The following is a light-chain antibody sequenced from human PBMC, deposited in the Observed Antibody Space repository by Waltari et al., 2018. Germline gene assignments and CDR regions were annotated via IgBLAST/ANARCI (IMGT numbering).Light chain of an antibody. V-gene: IGKV1-9*01. J-gene: IGKJ1*01. Sequence: IQLTQYPSFLSASVGDRVTITYRASQGISRSLAWYQQKPGKAPELLIYAASTVQGGVPSRFSGSGSGTEFTLTSSSLQPEDSATYYCQQLNIYPWTFGQGTRVEIK. CDR1: QGISRS. CDR3: QQLNIYPWT. CDR2: AAS.